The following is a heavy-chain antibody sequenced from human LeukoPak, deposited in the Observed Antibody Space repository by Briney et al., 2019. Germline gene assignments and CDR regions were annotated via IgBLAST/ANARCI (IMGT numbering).Heavy chain of an antibody. CDR1: GDSVSSNSAA. CDR2: TYYRSKWYN. CDR3: AREADCSSTSCYAGPVDY. V-gene: IGHV6-1*01. J-gene: IGHJ4*02. D-gene: IGHD2-2*01. Sequence: SQTLSLTCAISGDSVSSNSAAWNWIGQSPSRGLEWLGRTYYRSKWYNDYAVSVKSRITINPDTSKNQFSLQLNSVTPEDTAVYYCAREADCSSTSCYAGPVDYWGQGTLVTVSS.